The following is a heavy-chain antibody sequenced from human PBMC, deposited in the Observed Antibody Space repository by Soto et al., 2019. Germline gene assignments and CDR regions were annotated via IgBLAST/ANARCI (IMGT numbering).Heavy chain of an antibody. Sequence: PSETLSLTCAVYGGSFSGYYWSWIRQPPGKGLEWIGEINHSGSTNYNPSLKSRVTISVDTSKNQFSLKLSSVTAADTAVYYCARGSGLHLGELSSPIDYWGQGTLVTVSS. CDR3: ARGSGLHLGELSSPIDY. CDR2: INHSGST. CDR1: GGSFSGYY. J-gene: IGHJ4*02. D-gene: IGHD3-16*02. V-gene: IGHV4-34*01.